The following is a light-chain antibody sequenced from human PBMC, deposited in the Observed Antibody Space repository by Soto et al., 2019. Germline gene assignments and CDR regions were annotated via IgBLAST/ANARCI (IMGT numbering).Light chain of an antibody. CDR2: RND. J-gene: IGLJ7*01. Sequence: QSVLTQPPSASGTPGQRVTISCSGSSSNIGSNYVFWYQQIPGTAPKLLIYRNDQRPSGVPDRLSGSKSGTSASLAISGLPSEEEADYYCAAWDDTLSGPVFGGGTQLTVL. CDR3: AAWDDTLSGPV. CDR1: SSNIGSNY. V-gene: IGLV1-47*01.